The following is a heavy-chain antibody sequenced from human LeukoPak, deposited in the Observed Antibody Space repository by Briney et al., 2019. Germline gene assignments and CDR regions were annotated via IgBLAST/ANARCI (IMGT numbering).Heavy chain of an antibody. Sequence: ARRCLRLSCATSAFTFSRFSMRWVRQAPGKWLEWDSSIYFTGNHISYADSVKGRFTISRDNANNSVYLQMNGLRAEDTAVYYCAREFSTVGNFDYWGQGTLVTVSS. CDR1: AFTFSRFS. V-gene: IGHV3-21*01. D-gene: IGHD3-3*02. CDR3: AREFSTVGNFDY. J-gene: IGHJ4*02. CDR2: IYFTGNHI.